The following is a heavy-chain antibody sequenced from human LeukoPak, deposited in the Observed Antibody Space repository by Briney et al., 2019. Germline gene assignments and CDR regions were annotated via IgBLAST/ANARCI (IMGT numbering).Heavy chain of an antibody. CDR2: ISSDGTNT. CDR3: AKASTNYYDSSGSMGAFDI. Sequence: PGRSLRLSCAASGFTFTHYGMHWVRQSPGKGLEWVAFISSDGTNTYYIDSVKGRFTIPRDNSKNTLYLQMNSLRAEDTAVYYCAKASTNYYDSSGSMGAFDIWGQGTMVTVSS. D-gene: IGHD3-22*01. V-gene: IGHV3-30*18. J-gene: IGHJ3*02. CDR1: GFTFTHYG.